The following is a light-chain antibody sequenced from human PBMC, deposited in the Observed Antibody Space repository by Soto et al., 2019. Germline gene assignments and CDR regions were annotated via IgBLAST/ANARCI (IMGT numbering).Light chain of an antibody. V-gene: IGLV2-14*03. CDR2: DVR. CDR3: SSYTSTQTLI. CDR1: SSDVGGYNF. J-gene: IGLJ2*01. Sequence: QSALTRPASVSGSPGQSITISCTGTSSDVGGYNFVSWYQQHPGKAPKFIIYDVRNRHSGVPNRFSGSRSGNTASLTISGLQAEDEADYYCSSYTSTQTLIFGGGTNLTVL.